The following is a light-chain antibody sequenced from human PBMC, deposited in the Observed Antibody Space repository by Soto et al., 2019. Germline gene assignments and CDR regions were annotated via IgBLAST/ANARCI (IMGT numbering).Light chain of an antibody. CDR1: QSISSY. Sequence: DIQMTQSPSSLSASVGDRVTITCRASQSISSYLNWYQQKPGKAPKLLIYAASSLQSGVPSRFSGSGSGTDFTLTIRSLQPEDFATYYCQQSYSTPRMFGQGTKGDIK. CDR3: QQSYSTPRM. CDR2: AAS. J-gene: IGKJ1*01. V-gene: IGKV1-39*01.